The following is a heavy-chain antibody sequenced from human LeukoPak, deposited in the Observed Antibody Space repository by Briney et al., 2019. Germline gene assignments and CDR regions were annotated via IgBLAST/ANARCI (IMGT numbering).Heavy chain of an antibody. V-gene: IGHV3-48*04. J-gene: IGHJ4*02. Sequence: GGSLRLSCAASGFTFSSYSMNWVRQAPGKGLEWVSYISSSSSTIYYADSVKGRFTISRDNAKNSLYLQMNSLRAEDTAVYYWARDIYYDSSGYYGSVYWGQGPLVTVSS. CDR1: GFTFSSYS. CDR3: ARDIYYDSSGYYGSVY. CDR2: ISSSSSTI. D-gene: IGHD3-22*01.